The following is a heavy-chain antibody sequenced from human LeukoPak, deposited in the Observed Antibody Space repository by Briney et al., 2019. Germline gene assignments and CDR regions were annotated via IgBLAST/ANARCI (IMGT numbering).Heavy chain of an antibody. J-gene: IGHJ4*02. V-gene: IGHV1-69*13. CDR2: IIPIFGTA. D-gene: IGHD3-22*01. Sequence: ASVKVSCKASGYTFTGYYMHWVRQAPGQGLEWMGGIIPIFGTANYAQKFQGRVTITADESTSTAYMELSSLRSEDTAVYYCAIDRYYYDSSGYPYWGQGTLVTVSS. CDR1: GYTFTGYY. CDR3: AIDRYYYDSSGYPY.